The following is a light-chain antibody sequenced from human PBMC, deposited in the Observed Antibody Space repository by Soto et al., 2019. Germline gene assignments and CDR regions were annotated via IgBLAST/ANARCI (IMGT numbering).Light chain of an antibody. CDR3: QQYGSSPLT. CDR1: QSVSSSY. Sequence: EIVLTQSPGTLSLSPGARATLSCRASQSVSSSYLAWYQQKPGQAPRLLIYGASSRATGIPDRFSGSGSGTDFTLTISRLEAGDFAVYYCQQYGSSPLTFGGGTKVEIK. J-gene: IGKJ4*01. CDR2: GAS. V-gene: IGKV3-20*01.